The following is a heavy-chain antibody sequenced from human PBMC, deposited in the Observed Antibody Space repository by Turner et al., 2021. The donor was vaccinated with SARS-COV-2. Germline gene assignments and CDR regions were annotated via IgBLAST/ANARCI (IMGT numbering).Heavy chain of an antibody. CDR3: ARYRGDYDFWSGAYGMGGMDV. J-gene: IGHJ6*02. V-gene: IGHV3-21*01. CDR2: IRRSSTYI. Sequence: EVQLVESGGGLGKHGGSLSRSCTASGFTISSYSMNWVREAPGKGLEWVSSIRRSSTYIYYADSVKGRFTSSRDNTKNSLYLQMNSLRAEDTAVYYCARYRGDYDFWSGAYGMGGMDVWGQGTTVTVSS. D-gene: IGHD3-3*01. CDR1: GFTISSYS.